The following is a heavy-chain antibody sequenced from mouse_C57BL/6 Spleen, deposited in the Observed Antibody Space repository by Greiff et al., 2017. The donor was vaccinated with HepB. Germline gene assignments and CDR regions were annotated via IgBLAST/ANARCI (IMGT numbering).Heavy chain of an antibody. CDR1: GYAFSSSW. J-gene: IGHJ2*01. Sequence: VQLQESGPELVKPGASVKISCKASGYAFSSSWMNWVKQRPGKGLEWIGRIYPGDGDTNYNGKFKGKATLTADKSSSTAYMQLSSLTSEDSAVYFCARVSRDYFDYWGQGTTLTVSS. CDR3: ARVSRDYFDY. CDR2: IYPGDGDT. V-gene: IGHV1-82*01.